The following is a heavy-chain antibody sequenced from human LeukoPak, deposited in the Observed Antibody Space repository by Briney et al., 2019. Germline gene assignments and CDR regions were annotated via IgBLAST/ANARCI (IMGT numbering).Heavy chain of an antibody. V-gene: IGHV5-51*01. J-gene: IGHJ4*02. CDR1: GYSFSTYW. D-gene: IGHD2-2*01. CDR3: ARHVGGILPAAFDY. Sequence: GESLKISCKGSGYSFSTYWIAWVRHMPGKGLEWMGIIYPGDSDTTYSPSFQGQVTISADKSINTAYLQWSSLKTSDTAIYYCARHVGGILPAAFDYWGQGSLVTVSS. CDR2: IYPGDSDT.